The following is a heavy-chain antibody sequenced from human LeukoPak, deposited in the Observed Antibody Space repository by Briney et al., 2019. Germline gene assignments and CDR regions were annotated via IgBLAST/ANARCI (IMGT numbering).Heavy chain of an antibody. Sequence: GGSLRLSCAASGFTFSSYAMSWVRQAPGKGLEWVSAISGSGGSTYYADSVKGRFTISRDNSKNTLYLQMNSLRAEDTAVYYCARAGIVATRVIVYYFDYWGQGTLVTVSS. J-gene: IGHJ4*02. D-gene: IGHD5-12*01. CDR1: GFTFSSYA. CDR3: ARAGIVATRVIVYYFDY. V-gene: IGHV3-23*01. CDR2: ISGSGGST.